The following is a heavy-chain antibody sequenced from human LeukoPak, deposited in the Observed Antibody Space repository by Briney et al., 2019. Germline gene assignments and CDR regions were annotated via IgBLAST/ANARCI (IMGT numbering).Heavy chain of an antibody. Sequence: PETLSLTCAVYGGSFRGYYWSWIRQPPRKGLERIGVINHSGSTNYNPSLKSRVTISVDTSKNQFSLKLSSVTAADTAVYYCARVRTAMVTRFDYWGQGTLVTVSS. CDR3: ARVRTAMVTRFDY. D-gene: IGHD5-18*01. CDR1: GGSFRGYY. CDR2: INHSGST. V-gene: IGHV4-34*01. J-gene: IGHJ4*02.